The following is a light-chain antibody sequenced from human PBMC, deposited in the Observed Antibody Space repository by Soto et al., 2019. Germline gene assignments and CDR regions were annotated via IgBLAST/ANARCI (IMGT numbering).Light chain of an antibody. V-gene: IGLV2-14*01. CDR2: EVN. CDR1: SNDIGIYNY. Sequence: QSALTQPASVSGSPGQSVSISCTGTSNDIGIYNYVSWYQQYPGKAPKLMIYEVNNRLSGVSNRFSGSKSGNTASLTISGLQAEDEAYYYCSSYTNTSTVFGGGTKLTVL. CDR3: SSYTNTSTV. J-gene: IGLJ2*01.